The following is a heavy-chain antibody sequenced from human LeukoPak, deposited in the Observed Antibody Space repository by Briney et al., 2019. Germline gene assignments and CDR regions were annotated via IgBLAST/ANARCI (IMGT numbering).Heavy chain of an antibody. J-gene: IGHJ4*02. CDR3: ARAHYYDSSGLDF. Sequence: PGGSLRLSCAASGFTFSSYSMNWVRQAPGKGLEWVSSISSSSSYIYYADSVKGRFTISRDNAKKSLYLQMNSLRAEDTAVYYCARAHYYDSSGLDFWGQGTLVTVSS. V-gene: IGHV3-21*01. CDR1: GFTFSSYS. CDR2: ISSSSSYI. D-gene: IGHD3-22*01.